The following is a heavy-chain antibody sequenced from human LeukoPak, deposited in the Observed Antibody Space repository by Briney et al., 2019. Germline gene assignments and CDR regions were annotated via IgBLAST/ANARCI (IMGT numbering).Heavy chain of an antibody. CDR1: GFTFTSYW. CDR2: INSDGSST. Sequence: GGSLRLSCAASGFTFTSYWMHWVRQAPGKGLVWVSCINSDGSSTRYADSVKGRFTISRDNAKNTLYLQRNSLRAEDTAVYYCAKGVVGATLYRNYYYYYMDVWGKGTTVTVSS. D-gene: IGHD1-26*01. V-gene: IGHV3-74*01. CDR3: AKGVVGATLYRNYYYYYMDV. J-gene: IGHJ6*03.